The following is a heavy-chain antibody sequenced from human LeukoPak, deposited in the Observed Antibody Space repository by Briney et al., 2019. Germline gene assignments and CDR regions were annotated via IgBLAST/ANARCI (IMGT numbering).Heavy chain of an antibody. Sequence: ASVKVSCKASGYTFSIYGISWVRQAPGQGLEWMGWISAYNGNTNYAQRFQGRITMTTDTSTSTAYMELRSLRSDDTAVYYCARDQYTYGYYGYYYSYMDVWGKGTTVTVSS. CDR3: ARDQYTYGYYGYYYSYMDV. CDR1: GYTFSIYG. CDR2: ISAYNGNT. J-gene: IGHJ6*03. V-gene: IGHV1-18*01. D-gene: IGHD3-10*01.